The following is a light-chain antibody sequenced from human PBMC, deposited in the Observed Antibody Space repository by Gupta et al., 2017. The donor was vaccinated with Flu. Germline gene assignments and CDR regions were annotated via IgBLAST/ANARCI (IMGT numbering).Light chain of an antibody. CDR1: QSVSSSY. CDR3: QQYGSSPGYS. CDR2: GAS. J-gene: IGKJ2*03. V-gene: IGKV3-20*01. Sequence: LTQSPGTLSLSRGERATLSCSASQSVSSSYLAWYQQKPGQAPILLIYGASSRAHGIPDRFSASGSGTEVTLTISRLELEDFAVYYCQQYGSSPGYSFGQGTKLDIK.